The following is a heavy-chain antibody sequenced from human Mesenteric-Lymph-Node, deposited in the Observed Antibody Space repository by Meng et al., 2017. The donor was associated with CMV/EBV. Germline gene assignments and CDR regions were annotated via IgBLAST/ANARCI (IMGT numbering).Heavy chain of an antibody. CDR2: IDPSDSYT. CDR1: GYNFPSHW. J-gene: IGHJ4*02. D-gene: IGHD1-26*01. V-gene: IGHV5-10-1*01. Sequence: KGSGYNFPSHWIFGVRQMPEKGLEWMGRIDPSDSYTNYSPSFQGHVTLSADKSISTAYLQWSSLKASDNAMYYCARRSSGNYLETFDSWGQGTLVTVSS. CDR3: ARRSSGNYLETFDS.